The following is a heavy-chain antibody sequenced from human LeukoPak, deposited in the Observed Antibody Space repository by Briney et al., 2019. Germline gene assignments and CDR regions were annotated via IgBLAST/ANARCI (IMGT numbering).Heavy chain of an antibody. CDR3: ARDFGRWYFDY. Sequence: GGSLRLSCAASGSAFSSYEMIWVRQAPGKGLEWVSYIRSSGSTIYYADSVKGRFIISRDNAKNSLYLQMNSLRAEDTAVYYCARDFGRWYFDYWGQGTLVTVSS. J-gene: IGHJ4*02. V-gene: IGHV3-48*03. D-gene: IGHD4-23*01. CDR1: GSAFSSYE. CDR2: IRSSGSTI.